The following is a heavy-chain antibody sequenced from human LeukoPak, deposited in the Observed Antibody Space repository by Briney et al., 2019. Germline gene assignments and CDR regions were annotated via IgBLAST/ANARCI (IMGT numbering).Heavy chain of an antibody. D-gene: IGHD2-8*01. CDR1: GGTFSSYA. CDR2: IIPIFGTA. V-gene: IGHV1-69*06. Sequence: GASVKVSCKASGGTFSSYAISWVRQAPGQGLEWMGGIIPIFGTANYAQKFQGRVTITADKSTSTAYMELSSLRSEDTAVYYCARGEYCTNGVCSHYYYYMDVWGKGTTVTVSS. CDR3: ARGEYCTNGVCSHYYYYMDV. J-gene: IGHJ6*03.